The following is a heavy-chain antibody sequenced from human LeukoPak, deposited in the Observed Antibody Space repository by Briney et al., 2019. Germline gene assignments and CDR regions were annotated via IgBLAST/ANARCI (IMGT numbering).Heavy chain of an antibody. Sequence: GGSLRLSCAASGFTFSSYAMHWVRQAPGKGLEWVAVIWFDGSNKYYSDSVKGRFTISRDNSKNTLYLQMNSLRAEDTTVYYCARGTGNNWSYFDYWGQGTLVTVSS. CDR2: IWFDGSNK. D-gene: IGHD1-1*01. J-gene: IGHJ4*02. V-gene: IGHV3-33*01. CDR1: GFTFSSYA. CDR3: ARGTGNNWSYFDY.